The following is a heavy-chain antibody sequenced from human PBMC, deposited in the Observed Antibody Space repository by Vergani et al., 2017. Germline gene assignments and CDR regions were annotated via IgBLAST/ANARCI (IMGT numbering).Heavy chain of an antibody. CDR3: AKGTHYIRQQLVHEVDY. CDR1: GFTFSSYG. D-gene: IGHD6-13*01. CDR2: IRYDGSNK. Sequence: QVQLVESGGGVVQPGGSLRLSCAASGFTFSSYGMHWVRQAPGKGLEWVAFIRYDGSNKYYADSVKGRFTISRDNSKNTLYLQMNSLRAEDTAVYYCAKGTHYIRQQLVHEVDYWGQGTLVTVSS. J-gene: IGHJ4*02. V-gene: IGHV3-30*02.